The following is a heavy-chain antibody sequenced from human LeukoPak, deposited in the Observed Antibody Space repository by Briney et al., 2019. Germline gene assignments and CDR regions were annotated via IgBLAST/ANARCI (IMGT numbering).Heavy chain of an antibody. Sequence: SETLSLTCTVSGDSISSGGYYWHWIRQHPEKGLEWIGYIYSTGTTYYNPSLTSRLTMSLDTSKNQFSLKVTSVTAADTAVYFCARDRPDTTSPTTVGRFDPWGQGTLVTVSS. CDR2: IYSTGTT. D-gene: IGHD1-26*01. CDR3: ARDRPDTTSPTTVGRFDP. V-gene: IGHV4-31*03. CDR1: GDSISSGGYY. J-gene: IGHJ5*02.